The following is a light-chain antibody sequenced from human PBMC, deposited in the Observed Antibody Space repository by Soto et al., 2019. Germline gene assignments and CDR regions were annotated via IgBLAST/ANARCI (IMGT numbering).Light chain of an antibody. J-gene: IGKJ3*01. CDR1: QSVSSY. Sequence: EIVLTQSPATLSLSPGERATLSCRASQSVSSYLAWYQQKPGQAPRLLIYDASNRATGIPARFSGSGSGTDFTLTISSLEPEDFAVYYCQQRSNWPRFNFGTGTKVDIX. CDR3: QQRSNWPRFN. CDR2: DAS. V-gene: IGKV3-11*01.